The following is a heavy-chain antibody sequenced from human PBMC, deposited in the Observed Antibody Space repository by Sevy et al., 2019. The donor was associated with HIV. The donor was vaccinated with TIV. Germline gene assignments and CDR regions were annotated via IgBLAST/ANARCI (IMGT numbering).Heavy chain of an antibody. CDR2: ISSGSSYT. V-gene: IGHV3-11*06. J-gene: IGHJ4*02. Sequence: GESLKISCAASGFTFSDYYMTWICQSPGKGLQWISYISSGSSYTNYADSVKGRFTISRDNAKNSLYLEIHTLRPEDTAVYYCARSRSNYADYYFDYWGQGTVVTVSS. CDR1: GFTFSDYY. D-gene: IGHD4-17*01. CDR3: ARSRSNYADYYFDY.